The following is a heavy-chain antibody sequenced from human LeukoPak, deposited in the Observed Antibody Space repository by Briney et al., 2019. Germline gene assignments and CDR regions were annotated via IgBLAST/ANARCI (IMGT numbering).Heavy chain of an antibody. D-gene: IGHD3-16*01. V-gene: IGHV3-21*01. Sequence: GGSLRLSCAASGFTFSSYSMTWVRQAPGKGLDWGSSISRSSSYIYYADSVKGRFTISRDNANNSLYLQMNSLRAEDTAVYYCARDHSDYVWGSYGGLNYFDYWGQGTLVTVSS. CDR3: ARDHSDYVWGSYGGLNYFDY. J-gene: IGHJ4*02. CDR2: ISRSSSYI. CDR1: GFTFSSYS.